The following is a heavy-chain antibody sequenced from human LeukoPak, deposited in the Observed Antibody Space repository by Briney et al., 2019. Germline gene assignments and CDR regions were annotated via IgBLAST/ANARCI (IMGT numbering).Heavy chain of an antibody. J-gene: IGHJ5*02. D-gene: IGHD2-2*01. Sequence: PSETLSLTCTVSGGSISSYYWSWIRQPAGKGLEWIGRIYTSGSTNYNPSLKSRVTMSVDTSKNQFSLKLSSVTAADTAVYYCARESTTTWGGRFDPWGQGTQVTVFS. CDR3: ARESTTTWGGRFDP. CDR1: GGSISSYY. CDR2: IYTSGST. V-gene: IGHV4-4*07.